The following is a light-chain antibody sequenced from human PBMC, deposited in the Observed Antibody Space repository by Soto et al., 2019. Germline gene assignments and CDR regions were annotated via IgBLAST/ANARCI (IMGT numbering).Light chain of an antibody. CDR1: SSDVGSYNL. CDR2: EGI. V-gene: IGLV2-23*01. J-gene: IGLJ2*01. Sequence: QSALTQPASVSGSPGQSITISCTGTSSDVGSYNLVSWYQHHPGKAPKLMIYEGIKRPSGVSNRFSGSKSGNTASLTISGLQAEDEADYYCCSYAGSTTALFGGGTKLTVL. CDR3: CSYAGSTTAL.